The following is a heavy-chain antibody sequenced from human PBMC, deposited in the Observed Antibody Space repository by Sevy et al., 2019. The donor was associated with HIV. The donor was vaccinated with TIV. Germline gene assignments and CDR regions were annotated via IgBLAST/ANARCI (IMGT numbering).Heavy chain of an antibody. CDR2: ISSSSSTI. D-gene: IGHD6-19*01. V-gene: IGHV3-48*02. J-gene: IGHJ4*02. CDR3: AKDIQKWLGPGGVAV. CDR1: GFTFSSYT. Sequence: GGSLRLSCAASGFTFSSYTMNWVRQAPGKGLEWVSYISSSSSTIYYADSVKGRFTISRDNAKNSLYLQMNSLRDEDTAIYYCAKDIQKWLGPGGVAVWGQGTLVTVSS.